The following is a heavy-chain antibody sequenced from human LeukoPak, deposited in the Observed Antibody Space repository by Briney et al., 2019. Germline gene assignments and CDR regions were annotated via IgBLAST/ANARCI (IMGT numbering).Heavy chain of an antibody. CDR3: ARPRAFSYGQMYYSDY. Sequence: GASVKVSCKASGYTFIDYYIHWVRQAPGQGLEWMGWINPKTGGTNYAQKFQGRVTMTSDTSITTAYMELSRLRFDDTAVYYCARPRAFSYGQMYYSDYWGQGALVTVSS. CDR2: INPKTGGT. CDR1: GYTFIDYY. V-gene: IGHV1-2*02. D-gene: IGHD5-18*01. J-gene: IGHJ4*02.